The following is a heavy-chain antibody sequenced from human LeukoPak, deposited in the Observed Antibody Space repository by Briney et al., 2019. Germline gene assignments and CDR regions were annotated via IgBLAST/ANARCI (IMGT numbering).Heavy chain of an antibody. Sequence: PGGSLRLSCAASGFTFSTYWMSWVRQAPGKGLEWVANIKQDGSEKYYVDSVKGRFAISRDNAKNSLFLQMNTLRVEDTAVYYCAKDSLLTVVSPVVASWGQGTLVTVSS. CDR2: IKQDGSEK. CDR3: AKDSLLTVVSPVVAS. D-gene: IGHD4-23*01. J-gene: IGHJ5*02. CDR1: GFTFSTYW. V-gene: IGHV3-7*01.